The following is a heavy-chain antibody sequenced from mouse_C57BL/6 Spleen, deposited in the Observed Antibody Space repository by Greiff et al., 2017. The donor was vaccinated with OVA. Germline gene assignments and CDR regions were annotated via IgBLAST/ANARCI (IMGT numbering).Heavy chain of an antibody. D-gene: IGHD4-1*01. CDR3: ARSGDYWYFDV. J-gene: IGHJ1*03. CDR2: IDPSDSET. Sequence: QVQLQQPGAELVRPGSSMKLSCKASGYTFTSYWMHWVKQRPIQGLEWIGNIDPSDSETHYNQKFKDKATLTVDKSSSTAYMQLSSLTSEDSAVYYCARSGDYWYFDVWGTGTTVTVSS. V-gene: IGHV1-52*01. CDR1: GYTFTSYW.